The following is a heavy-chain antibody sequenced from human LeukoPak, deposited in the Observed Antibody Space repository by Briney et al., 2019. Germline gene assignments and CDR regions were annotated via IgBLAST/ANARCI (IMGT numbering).Heavy chain of an antibody. D-gene: IGHD1-26*01. J-gene: IGHJ6*02. Sequence: SETLCLTCTVSGGSISSGCYYWSWIRQHPGKGLEWIGYIYYSGSTYYNPSLKSRVTISVDTSKNQFSLKLSSVTAADTAVYYCARDQHTSQVGATHGYYYYGMDVWGQGTTVTVSS. CDR3: ARDQHTSQVGATHGYYYYGMDV. V-gene: IGHV4-31*03. CDR2: IYYSGST. CDR1: GGSISSGCYY.